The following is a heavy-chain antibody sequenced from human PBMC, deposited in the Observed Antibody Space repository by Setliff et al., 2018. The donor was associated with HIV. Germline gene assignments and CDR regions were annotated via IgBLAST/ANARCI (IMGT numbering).Heavy chain of an antibody. V-gene: IGHV4-61*01. CDR2: TYYSGST. CDR3: ARYSPRGYTLTGPY. CDR1: GGSVSSGSYY. J-gene: IGHJ4*02. Sequence: SETLSLTCTVSGGSVSSGSYYWSWIRQPPGKGLEWIGYTYYSGSTKHNPSLKSRVTISLDTSKNQFSLKLTSVTAADTAVYYCARYSPRGYTLTGPYWGRGTLVTVSS. D-gene: IGHD6-25*01.